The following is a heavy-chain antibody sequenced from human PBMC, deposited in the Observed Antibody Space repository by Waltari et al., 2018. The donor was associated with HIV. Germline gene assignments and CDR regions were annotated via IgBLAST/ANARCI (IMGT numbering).Heavy chain of an antibody. V-gene: IGHV4-61*02. CDR3: ARESSYYDSSGSNPSEYFQH. CDR1: GGSISSGSYY. J-gene: IGHJ1*01. Sequence: QVQLQESGPGLVKPSQTLSLTCTVSGGSISSGSYYWSWIRQPAGKGLEWIGRIYTSGSTNCNPSLRIRVTISLDTAKNQFSLKLSSVTAADTAVYYCARESSYYDSSGSNPSEYFQHWGQGTLVTVSS. D-gene: IGHD3-22*01. CDR2: IYTSGST.